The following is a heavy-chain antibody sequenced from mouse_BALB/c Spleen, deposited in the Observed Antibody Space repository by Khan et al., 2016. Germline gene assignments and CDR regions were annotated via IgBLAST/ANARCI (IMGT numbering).Heavy chain of an antibody. CDR3: AKGTWYFDV. J-gene: IGHJ1*01. CDR2: ISYSGST. CDR1: GYSITSDYA. V-gene: IGHV3-2*02. D-gene: IGHD3-3*01. Sequence: EVQLQESGPGLVKPSQSLSLTCTVTGYSITSDYAWNWIRQFPGNKLEWMGYISYSGSTSYNPSLKSRIFITRDTSKNQFFLQLNSVTTEDTATYYCAKGTWYFDVWGAGTTVTVSS.